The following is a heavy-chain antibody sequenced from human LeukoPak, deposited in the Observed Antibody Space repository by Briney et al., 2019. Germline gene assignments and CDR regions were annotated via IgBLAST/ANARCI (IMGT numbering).Heavy chain of an antibody. Sequence: ASVKVSCKPSGYTLTSYDINWVRQATGQGLEWMGWMNPNSGNTGYAQKFHGRVTMTRNTSISTAYMELSSLRSEDTAVYYCAGGDWELGIWGQGTMVTVSS. J-gene: IGHJ3*02. D-gene: IGHD1-26*01. V-gene: IGHV1-8*01. CDR2: MNPNSGNT. CDR1: GYTLTSYD. CDR3: AGGDWELGI.